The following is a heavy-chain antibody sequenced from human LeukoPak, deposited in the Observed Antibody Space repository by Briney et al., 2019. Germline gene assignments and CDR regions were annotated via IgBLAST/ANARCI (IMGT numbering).Heavy chain of an antibody. D-gene: IGHD3-10*01. V-gene: IGHV4-4*02. Sequence: PSETLSLTCAVSGGSISSNNWWSWVRQPPGKGLEWIGEIYHSGSTNYNPSLKSRVTISVDKSKNQFSLKLSSVTAADTAVYYCARLYGSDYYFDYWGQGTLVTVSS. CDR1: GGSISSNNW. CDR2: IYHSGST. J-gene: IGHJ4*02. CDR3: ARLYGSDYYFDY.